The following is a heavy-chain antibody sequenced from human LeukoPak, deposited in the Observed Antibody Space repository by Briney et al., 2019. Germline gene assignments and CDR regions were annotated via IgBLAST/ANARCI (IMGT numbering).Heavy chain of an antibody. D-gene: IGHD2-8*02. J-gene: IGHJ4*02. V-gene: IGHV1-69*01. CDR1: GGTCISYA. CDR2: IIPIFGTA. CDR3: ARGLARTGEFDY. Sequence: GSSEKVSCKASGGTCISYAISWVRQAPGQGLEWMGGIIPIFGTANYAQKFQGRVTITADESTSTAYMELSSLRSEDTAVYYCARGLARTGEFDYWGQGTLVTVSS.